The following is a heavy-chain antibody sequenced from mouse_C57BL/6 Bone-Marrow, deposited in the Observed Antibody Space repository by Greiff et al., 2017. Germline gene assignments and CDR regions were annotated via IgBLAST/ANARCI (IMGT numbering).Heavy chain of an antibody. CDR3: AGYYGSSFVEYFDV. CDR1: GYTFTSYD. CDR2: IYPRDGST. V-gene: IGHV1-85*01. J-gene: IGHJ1*03. Sequence: VQLQQSGPELVKPGASVKLSCKASGYTFTSYDINWVKQRPGQGLEWIGWIYPRDGSTKYNEKFKGKATLTVDTSSSTAYMVLRSLTSDDSAVYFCAGYYGSSFVEYFDVWGTGTTVTVSS. D-gene: IGHD1-1*01.